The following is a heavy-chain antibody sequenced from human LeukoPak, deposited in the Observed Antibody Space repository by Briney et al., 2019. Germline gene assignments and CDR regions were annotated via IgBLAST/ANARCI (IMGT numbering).Heavy chain of an antibody. V-gene: IGHV3-30-3*01. CDR3: ARDRDDSYDFDY. D-gene: IGHD1-1*01. J-gene: IGHJ4*02. CDR2: ISYDGSNK. Sequence: PGRSLRLSCAASGFTFSSYAMHWVRQAPGKGLEWVAVISYDGSNKYYADSVKGRFTISRDNPKNTLYLQMNSLRAEDTAVYYCARDRDDSYDFDYWGQGTLVTVSS. CDR1: GFTFSSYA.